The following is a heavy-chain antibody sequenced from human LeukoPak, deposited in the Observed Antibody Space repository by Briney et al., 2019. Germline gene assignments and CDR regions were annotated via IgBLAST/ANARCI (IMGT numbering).Heavy chain of an antibody. Sequence: GGSLRLSCAASGFTFSSYWMSWARQAPGKGLEWVANIKQDGSEKYYVDSVKGRFTISRDNAKNSLYLQMNSLRAEDTAVYYCARDRYCSSTSCYDYYYYGMDVWGQGTTVTVSS. D-gene: IGHD2-2*01. CDR3: ARDRYCSSTSCYDYYYYGMDV. J-gene: IGHJ6*02. V-gene: IGHV3-7*01. CDR2: IKQDGSEK. CDR1: GFTFSSYW.